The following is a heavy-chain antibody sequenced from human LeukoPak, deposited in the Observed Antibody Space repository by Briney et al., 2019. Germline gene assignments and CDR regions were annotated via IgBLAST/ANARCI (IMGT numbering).Heavy chain of an antibody. Sequence: GGSLRLSCAASGFTFSSYAMTWVRQAPGKGLEWVSAISGSGASTYFADSVKGRFTISRDNSKNTLYLQMNSLRAEDTAIYYCATDSGYRSTGPHFFDYWGQGTLVTVSS. V-gene: IGHV3-23*01. CDR1: GFTFSSYA. CDR3: ATDSGYRSTGPHFFDY. CDR2: ISGSGAST. J-gene: IGHJ4*02. D-gene: IGHD2-8*02.